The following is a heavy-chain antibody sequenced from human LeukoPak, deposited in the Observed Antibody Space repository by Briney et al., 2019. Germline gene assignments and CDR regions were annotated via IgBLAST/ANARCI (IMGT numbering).Heavy chain of an antibody. CDR3: ARDYYDKDDAFDI. CDR1: GGTFSSYA. CDR2: ISAYNGNT. D-gene: IGHD3-22*01. Sequence: ASVKVSCKASGGTFSSYAISWVRQAPGQGLEWMGWISAYNGNTNYAQKLQGRVTMTTDTSTSTAYMELRSLRSDDTAVYYCARDYYDKDDAFDIWGQGTMVTVSS. V-gene: IGHV1-18*01. J-gene: IGHJ3*02.